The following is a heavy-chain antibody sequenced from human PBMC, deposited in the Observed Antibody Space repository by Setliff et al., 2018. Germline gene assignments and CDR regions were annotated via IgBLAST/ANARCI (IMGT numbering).Heavy chain of an antibody. CDR3: ARGSPTTVVTHAEYFQH. CDR2: INAGNGNT. Sequence: GASVKVSCKASGYTFTSYAMHWVRQAPGQRLEWMGWINAGNGNTKYSQKSQGRVTITRDTSASTAYMELSSLRSEDTAVYYCARGSPTTVVTHAEYFQHWGQGTLVTVSS. CDR1: GYTFTSYA. J-gene: IGHJ1*01. D-gene: IGHD4-17*01. V-gene: IGHV1-3*01.